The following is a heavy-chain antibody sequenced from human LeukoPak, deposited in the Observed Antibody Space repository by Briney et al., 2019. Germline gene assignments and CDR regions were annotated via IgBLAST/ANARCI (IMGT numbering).Heavy chain of an antibody. V-gene: IGHV3-23*01. Sequence: GGSLRLSCAAPGFTFSSYAMSWVRQAPGKGLEWVSAISGSGGSTYYADSVKGRFTISRDNSKNTLYLQMNSLRAEDTAVYYCAKDLPRYCSGGSCYVVWGQGTLVTVSS. CDR1: GFTFSSYA. J-gene: IGHJ4*02. CDR3: AKDLPRYCSGGSCYVV. CDR2: ISGSGGST. D-gene: IGHD2-15*01.